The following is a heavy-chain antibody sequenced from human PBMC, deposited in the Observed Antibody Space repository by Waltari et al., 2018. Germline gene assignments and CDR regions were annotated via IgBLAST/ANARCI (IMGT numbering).Heavy chain of an antibody. D-gene: IGHD1-26*01. J-gene: IGHJ3*02. CDR2: IYHTGTT. CDR1: GGSLRPYY. Sequence: QVRLQESGPGLVKPSETLSLTCTLSGGSLRPYYFAWFRQFPGKGLVWLGHIYHTGTTNYNPSLESRVTISVDTSKIQFSLELTSLTAADTAIYYCARDFSYRNDWPRGAFDIWGQGTMVTVSS. V-gene: IGHV4-59*01. CDR3: ARDFSYRNDWPRGAFDI.